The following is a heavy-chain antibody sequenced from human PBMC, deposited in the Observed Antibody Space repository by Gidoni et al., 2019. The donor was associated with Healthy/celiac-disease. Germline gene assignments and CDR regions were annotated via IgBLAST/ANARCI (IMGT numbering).Heavy chain of an antibody. CDR2: IADDGSNK. CDR1: GFTFSSYG. V-gene: IGHV3-30*18. Sequence: QVQLVESGGGVVQPGRSLRLSCAASGFTFSSYGMHWVRQAPGKGLEWVAVIADDGSNKYYADSVKGRFTISRDNSKNTLYLQMNSLRAEDTAVYYCAKEDSSSWYRYYYYGMDVWGKGTTVTVSS. D-gene: IGHD6-13*01. CDR3: AKEDSSSWYRYYYYGMDV. J-gene: IGHJ6*04.